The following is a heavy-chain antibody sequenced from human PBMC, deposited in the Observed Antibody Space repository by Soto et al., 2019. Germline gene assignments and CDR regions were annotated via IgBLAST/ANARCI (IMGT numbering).Heavy chain of an antibody. CDR1: GGSISSSYW. Sequence: QVQLQESGPGLVKPSGTLYLTCAVSGGSISSSYWWNWVRQTPRGGLEWIGKIYHGGTTNYNPSLKNRVTISVDKSKNQFSLKLTSVTAADTAVYYCVSSLNYDFWRDGGRHFYFDYWGRGILATVSS. D-gene: IGHD3-3*01. J-gene: IGHJ4*02. CDR2: IYHGGTT. V-gene: IGHV4-4*02. CDR3: VSSLNYDFWRDGGRHFYFDY.